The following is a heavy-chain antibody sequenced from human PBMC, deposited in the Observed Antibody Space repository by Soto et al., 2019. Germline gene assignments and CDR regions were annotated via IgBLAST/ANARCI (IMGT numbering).Heavy chain of an antibody. D-gene: IGHD3-22*01. CDR3: AKGSYDSSGYSLQTDY. Sequence: EVQLLESGGGLVQPGGSLRLSCAASGFTFSSYAMSWVRQAPGKGLEWVSAISGSGGSTYYADSVKGRFTISRDNSKNTLYLQMNSLRAEDTAVYYCAKGSYDSSGYSLQTDYWGQGTLVTVSS. J-gene: IGHJ4*02. CDR2: ISGSGGST. V-gene: IGHV3-23*01. CDR1: GFTFSSYA.